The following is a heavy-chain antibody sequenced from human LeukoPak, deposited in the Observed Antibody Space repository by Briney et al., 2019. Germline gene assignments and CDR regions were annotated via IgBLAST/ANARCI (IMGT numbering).Heavy chain of an antibody. V-gene: IGHV1-2*02. D-gene: IGHD4-17*01. CDR3: ARAPTVTISYFGY. CDR1: GYTFTGYY. J-gene: IGHJ4*02. CDR2: INPNSGGT. Sequence: ASVKVSCKASGYTFTGYYMHWVRQAPGQGLEWMGWINPNSGGTNYAQKFQGRVTMTRDTSISTAYMELSRLRSDDTAVYYCARAPTVTISYFGYWGQGTLVTVSS.